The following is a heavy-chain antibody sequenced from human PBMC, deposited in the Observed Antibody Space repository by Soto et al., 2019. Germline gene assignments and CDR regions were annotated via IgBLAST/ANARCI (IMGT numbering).Heavy chain of an antibody. J-gene: IGHJ4*02. Sequence: GGSLRLSCAASGFTFSSYAMSWVRQAPGKGLEWVSAISGSGGSTYYADSVKGRFTISRDNSKNTLYLQMNSLRAEDTAVYYCAKSGQIRITMIVVVITSFDYWGQGTLVTVSS. CDR2: ISGSGGST. CDR3: AKSGQIRITMIVVVITSFDY. CDR1: GFTFSSYA. D-gene: IGHD3-22*01. V-gene: IGHV3-23*01.